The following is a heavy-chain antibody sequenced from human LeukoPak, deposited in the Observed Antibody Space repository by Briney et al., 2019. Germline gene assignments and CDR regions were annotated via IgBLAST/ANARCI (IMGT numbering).Heavy chain of an antibody. Sequence: GGSLTLTCAASGFTVSSNYMSWVRQAPGKGLEWVSVIYSGGSTYYADSVKGRFTISRDNSKNTLYLQMNSLRAEDTAVYYCARDRASSVTIFFDYWGQAAMPTVSS. CDR1: GFTVSSNY. V-gene: IGHV3-66*01. CDR3: ARDRASSVTIFFDY. J-gene: IGHJ4*02. CDR2: IYSGGST. D-gene: IGHD4-17*01.